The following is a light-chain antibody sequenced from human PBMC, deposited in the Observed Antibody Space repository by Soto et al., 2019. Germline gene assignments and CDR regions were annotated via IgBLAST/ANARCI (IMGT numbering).Light chain of an antibody. CDR1: QSVSSN. V-gene: IGKV3-15*01. CDR2: GAS. Sequence: EIVMTQSPATLSVSPGDRATLSCRASQSVSSNLDWYQQKPGQAPRLLIYGASTRATGIPARFSGSGSGTEFTLTISGLQSEDVAVYYCQHYNNWPPWTFGQGTKVEIK. J-gene: IGKJ1*01. CDR3: QHYNNWPPWT.